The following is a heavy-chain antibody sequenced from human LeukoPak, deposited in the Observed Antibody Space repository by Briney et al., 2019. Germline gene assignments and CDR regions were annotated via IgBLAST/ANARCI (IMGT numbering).Heavy chain of an antibody. Sequence: GGSLRLSCAASGFTFSSYGMHWVRQAPGKGLEWVAVISYDGSNKYYADSVKGRFTISRDNSKNTLYLQMNSLRAEDTAVYYCAKDRDGSGGDIDYWGQGTLVTVSS. CDR3: AKDRDGSGGDIDY. CDR1: GFTFSSYG. V-gene: IGHV3-30*18. J-gene: IGHJ4*02. CDR2: ISYDGSNK. D-gene: IGHD3-10*01.